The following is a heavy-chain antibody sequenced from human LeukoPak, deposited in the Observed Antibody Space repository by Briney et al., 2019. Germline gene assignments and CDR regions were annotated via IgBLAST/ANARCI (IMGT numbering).Heavy chain of an antibody. J-gene: IGHJ4*02. D-gene: IGHD3-9*01. CDR2: MYYGGST. CDR1: GGSITSTSYY. CDR3: ASTHYDILTPSYYVDF. Sequence: SETLSLTCTVSGGSITSTSYYWGWIRQPPGKGLEWIGSMYYGGSTYSNPSLKSRVTISVDTSENQFSLNLSSVTASDTAVFYCASTHYDILTPSYYVDFWGQGTLVTVSS. V-gene: IGHV4-39*01.